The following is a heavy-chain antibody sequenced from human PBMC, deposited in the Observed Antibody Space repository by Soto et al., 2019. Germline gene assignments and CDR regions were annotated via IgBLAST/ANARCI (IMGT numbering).Heavy chain of an antibody. J-gene: IGHJ6*02. CDR3: ARTRRAYDSSGYYYPRGNYYYYYGMDV. CDR1: GGTFSSYA. V-gene: IGHV1-69*13. D-gene: IGHD3-22*01. CDR2: IIPIFGTA. Sequence: GASVKVSCKASGGTFSSYAISWVRQAPGQGPEWMGGIIPIFGTANYAQKFQGRVTITADESTSTAYMELSSLRSEDTAVYYCARTRRAYDSSGYYYPRGNYYYYYGMDVWGQGTTVTVSS.